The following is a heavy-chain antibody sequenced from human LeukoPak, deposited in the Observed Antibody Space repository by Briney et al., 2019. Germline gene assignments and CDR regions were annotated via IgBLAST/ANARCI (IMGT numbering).Heavy chain of an antibody. CDR3: ARDGDYGDYVGY. CDR1: GGSISSSSYY. CDR2: IYYSGST. Sequence: SETLSLTGTVSGGSISSSSYYWGWIRQPPGKGLEWIGSIYYSGSTYYNPSLKSRVTISVDTSKNQFSLKLSSVTAADTAVYYCARDGDYGDYVGYWGQGTLVTVSS. D-gene: IGHD4-17*01. V-gene: IGHV4-39*02. J-gene: IGHJ4*02.